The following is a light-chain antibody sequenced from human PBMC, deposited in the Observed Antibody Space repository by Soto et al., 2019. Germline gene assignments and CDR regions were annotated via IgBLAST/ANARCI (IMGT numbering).Light chain of an antibody. CDR2: GAS. CDR1: QSVSSTY. CDR3: QHYGSSLT. Sequence: EIVLTQSPGTLSLSPGERVTLSCRASQSVSSTYLSWYQQKLGQAPRLLIYGASRRATGIPDRFSGSGSGTDFTLTISRLEPEDFAVYYWQHYGSSLTFGGGTTVPI. J-gene: IGKJ4*01. V-gene: IGKV3-20*01.